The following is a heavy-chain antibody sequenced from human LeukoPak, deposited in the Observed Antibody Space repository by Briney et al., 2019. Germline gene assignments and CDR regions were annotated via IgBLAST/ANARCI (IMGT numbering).Heavy chain of an antibody. V-gene: IGHV1-69*06. J-gene: IGHJ4*02. CDR2: IIPIFGTA. D-gene: IGHD1-26*01. CDR1: GGTFSSYA. CDR3: ARAPPYSGSSTPLDY. Sequence: SVKVSCKASGGTFSSYAISWVRQAPGQGLEWMGGIIPIFGTANYAQKFQGRVTITADKSTSTAYMELSSLRSEDTAVYYCARAPPYSGSSTPLDYWGQGTLVTVSS.